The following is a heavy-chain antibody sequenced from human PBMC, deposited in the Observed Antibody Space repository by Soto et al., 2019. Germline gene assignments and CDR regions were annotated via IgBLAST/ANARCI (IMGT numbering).Heavy chain of an antibody. D-gene: IGHD3-3*01. CDR3: AREVVIMNFDY. Sequence: GGSLRLSCAASGFTFSSYAMHWVRQAPGKGLEWVAVISYDGSNKYYADSVKGRFTISRDNSKNTLYLQMNSLRAEDMAVYYCAREVVIMNFDYWGQGTLVTVSS. CDR1: GFTFSSYA. CDR2: ISYDGSNK. J-gene: IGHJ4*02. V-gene: IGHV3-30-3*01.